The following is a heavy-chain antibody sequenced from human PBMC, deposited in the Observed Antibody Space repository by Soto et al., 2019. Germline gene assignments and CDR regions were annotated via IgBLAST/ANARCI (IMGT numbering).Heavy chain of an antibody. CDR2: IIPIFGTA. D-gene: IGHD4-4*01. J-gene: IGHJ6*02. Sequence: SVKVSCKASGGTFSSYAISWVRQAPGQGLEWMGGIIPIFGTANYAQKFQGRVTITADESTSTAYMELSSLRSEDTAVYYCARGYRNYDYYYYYGMDVWGQGTRVTVSS. CDR1: GGTFSSYA. CDR3: ARGYRNYDYYYYYGMDV. V-gene: IGHV1-69*13.